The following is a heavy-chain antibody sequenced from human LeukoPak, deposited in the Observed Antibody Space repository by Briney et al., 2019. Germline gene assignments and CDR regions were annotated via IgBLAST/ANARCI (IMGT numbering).Heavy chain of an antibody. CDR3: ARDVGGSLDY. V-gene: IGHV3-7*01. J-gene: IGHJ4*02. Sequence: GGSLRLSCAASGFTHRSFWMAWLPPAPGKGLEGVANIKEDENAKHQADSVKGRVTISRDNAQNSVYLQMSSLRGEDAAVYYGARDVGGSLDYWGQGTLVTVSS. CDR2: IKEDENAK. D-gene: IGHD1-26*01. CDR1: GFTHRSFW.